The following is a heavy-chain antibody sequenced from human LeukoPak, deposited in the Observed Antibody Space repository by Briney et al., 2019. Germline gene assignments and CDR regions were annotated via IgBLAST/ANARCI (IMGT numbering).Heavy chain of an antibody. V-gene: IGHV4-59*10. D-gene: IGHD3-16*01. Sequence: KASETLSLTCAVYGGSFSGYYWSWIRQPAGKGLEWIGRIYTSGSTNYNPSLKSRVTMSVDTSKNQFSLKLSSVTAADTAVYYCARGLRRLDYWGQGTLVTVSS. J-gene: IGHJ4*02. CDR3: ARGLRRLDY. CDR2: IYTSGST. CDR1: GGSFSGYY.